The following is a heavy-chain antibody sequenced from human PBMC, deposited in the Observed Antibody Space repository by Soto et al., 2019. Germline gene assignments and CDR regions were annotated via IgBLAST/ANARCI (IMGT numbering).Heavy chain of an antibody. D-gene: IGHD4-4*01. V-gene: IGHV4-59*01. CDR2: IYYSGST. J-gene: IGHJ6*03. CDR1: GGSISSYY. Sequence: PSETLSLTCTVSGGSISSYYWSWIRQPPGKGLEWIGYIYYSGSTNYNPSLKSRVTISVDTSKNQFSLKLSSVTAADTAVYYCARASTLYYYYYMDVWGKGTTVTVS. CDR3: ARASTLYYYYYMDV.